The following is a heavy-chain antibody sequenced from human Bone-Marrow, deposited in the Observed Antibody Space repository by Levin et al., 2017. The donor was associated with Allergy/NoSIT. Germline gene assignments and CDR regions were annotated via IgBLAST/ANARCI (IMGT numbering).Heavy chain of an antibody. CDR1: GFTFSSSW. D-gene: IGHD2-2*01. J-gene: IGHJ3*02. CDR2: IKNDGSET. CDR3: ARDRNFKCARSTCYVAFDI. V-gene: IGHV3-74*01. Sequence: LSLTCAASGFTFSSSWMHWVRQAPGKGLVWVSRIKNDGSETNYGDSVKGRFTISRDNAKNTLYLQMNSLRDEDSAVYYCARDRNFKCARSTCYVAFDIWGRGTMVTVSS.